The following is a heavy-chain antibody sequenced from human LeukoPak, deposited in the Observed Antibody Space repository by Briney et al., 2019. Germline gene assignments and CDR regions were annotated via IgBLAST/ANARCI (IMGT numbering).Heavy chain of an antibody. D-gene: IGHD3-22*01. V-gene: IGHV4-59*01. CDR2: IYNTGGGGT. J-gene: IGHJ4*02. CDR1: GGSISRYF. Sequence: PETLSPTSTVSGGSISRYFWNWIRHPPGRGLEWIGYIYNTGGGGTNYNPSLKSRVTISVDTSKNQFSMKLTSVTAADTAVYYCARDHSSGYYIHDYWGQGTLVTVS. CDR3: ARDHSSGYYIHDY.